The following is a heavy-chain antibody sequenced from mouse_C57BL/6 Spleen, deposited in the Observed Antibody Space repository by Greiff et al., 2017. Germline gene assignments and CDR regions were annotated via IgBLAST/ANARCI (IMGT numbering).Heavy chain of an antibody. CDR1: GYTFTSYW. J-gene: IGHJ2*01. Sequence: QVQLQQPGAELVRPGSSVKLSCKASGYTFTSYWMDWVKQRPGQGLEWIGNIYPSDSETHYNQKFKDKATLTVDKSSSTAYMQLSSLTSEDSAVYYCASRYYGSSHRDDWGKGTTLTVSS. CDR3: ASRYYGSSHRDD. D-gene: IGHD1-1*01. CDR2: IYPSDSET. V-gene: IGHV1-61*01.